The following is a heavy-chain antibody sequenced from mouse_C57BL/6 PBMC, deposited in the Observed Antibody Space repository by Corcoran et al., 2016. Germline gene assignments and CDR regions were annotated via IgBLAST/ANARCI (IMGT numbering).Heavy chain of an antibody. Sequence: QIQLVQSGPELKKPGETVKISCKASGYTFTTYGMSWVKQAPGKGLKWMGWINTYSGVPTYADDFKGRFAFSLETSASTAYLQIINLKNEDTATYFCARNYYGSLYAMDYWGQGTSVTVSS. CDR2: INTYSGVP. CDR3: ARNYYGSLYAMDY. CDR1: GYTFTTYG. V-gene: IGHV9-3*01. J-gene: IGHJ4*01. D-gene: IGHD1-1*01.